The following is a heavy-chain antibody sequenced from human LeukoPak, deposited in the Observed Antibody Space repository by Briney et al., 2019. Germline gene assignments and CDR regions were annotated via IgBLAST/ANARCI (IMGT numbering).Heavy chain of an antibody. Sequence: SETLPLTCTVSGGSISSGTYYWSWIRQPAGEGLEWIGRIYTSGSTNYNPSLKSRVTISVDTSKNQFSLKLSSVTVADTAVYYCARQLPYYYDSSGYDYWGQGTLVTVSS. J-gene: IGHJ4*02. D-gene: IGHD3-22*01. CDR2: IYTSGST. CDR1: GGSISSGTYY. CDR3: ARQLPYYYDSSGYDY. V-gene: IGHV4-61*02.